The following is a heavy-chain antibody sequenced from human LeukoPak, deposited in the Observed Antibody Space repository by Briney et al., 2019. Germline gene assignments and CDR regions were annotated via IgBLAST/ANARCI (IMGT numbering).Heavy chain of an antibody. CDR1: GFTFSSYS. CDR2: ISSSSSYI. CDR3: ARDQLGLLPYYYGMDV. D-gene: IGHD1-7*01. V-gene: IGHV3-21*01. J-gene: IGHJ6*02. Sequence: PGGSLRLSCAASGFTFSSYSMNWVRQAPGKGLEWVSSISSSSSYIYYADSVKGRFTISRDNAKNSLYLQMNSLRAEDTAVYYCARDQLGLLPYYYGMDVWGQGTTVTVSS.